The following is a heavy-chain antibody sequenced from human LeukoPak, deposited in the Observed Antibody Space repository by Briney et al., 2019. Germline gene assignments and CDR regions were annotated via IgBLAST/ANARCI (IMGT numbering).Heavy chain of an antibody. V-gene: IGHV3-7*01. CDR3: AREGKGRGPYYYYYMDV. D-gene: IGHD3-10*01. CDR1: GFTFSRSW. CDR2: INEDGSEI. Sequence: PGGSLRLSCAASGFTFSRSWMTWVRQAPGKGLEWVASINEDGSEIHYVDSVKGRFTISRDNAKNSLYLQMNSLRAEDTAVYYCAREGKGRGPYYYYYMDVWGKGTTVTVSS. J-gene: IGHJ6*03.